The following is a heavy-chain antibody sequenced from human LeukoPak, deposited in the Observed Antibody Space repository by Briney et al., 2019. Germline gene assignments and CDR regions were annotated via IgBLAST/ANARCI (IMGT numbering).Heavy chain of an antibody. J-gene: IGHJ3*02. CDR2: INPNSGDT. D-gene: IGHD6-13*01. CDR3: ATASWREGHGGAFDI. CDR1: GYTFTGYY. Sequence: ASVKVSCKASGYTFTGYYMHWVRQAPGQGLEWMGWINPNSGDTNYAQKFQGRVTMTRDTSINTAYMELSRLRSEDTAVYYCATASWREGHGGAFDIWGQGTMVTVSS. V-gene: IGHV1-2*02.